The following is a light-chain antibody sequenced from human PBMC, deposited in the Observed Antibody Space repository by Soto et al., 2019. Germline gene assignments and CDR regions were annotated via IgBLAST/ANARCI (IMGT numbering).Light chain of an antibody. Sequence: QSALTQPASVSGSPGQTITISCTGTSSDVGAYNYVSWCQQHPGKAPKLMIYEVSNRPSGVSDRFSGSKSGNTASLTISGLQAAGEADYYCSSKRTTARLVFGTGTKVTVL. V-gene: IGLV2-14*01. CDR2: EVS. J-gene: IGLJ1*01. CDR3: SSKRTTARLV. CDR1: SSDVGAYNY.